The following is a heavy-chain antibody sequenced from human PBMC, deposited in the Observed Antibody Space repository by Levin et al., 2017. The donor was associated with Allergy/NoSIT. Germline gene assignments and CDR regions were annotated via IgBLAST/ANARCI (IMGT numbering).Heavy chain of an antibody. CDR3: ARDHPVIRNGGPHDAFDV. CDR1: GFTFSNSA. CDR2: ISYDGSNK. Sequence: QPGGSLRLSCAASGFTFSNSAMHWVRQAPGKGLEWVAVISYDGSNKYYADSVKGRFTISRDNSKNTLFLQMNSLRAEDTAVYYWARDHPVIRNGGPHDAFDVWGQGTMVTVSS. V-gene: IGHV3-30-3*01. J-gene: IGHJ3*01. D-gene: IGHD2-8*01.